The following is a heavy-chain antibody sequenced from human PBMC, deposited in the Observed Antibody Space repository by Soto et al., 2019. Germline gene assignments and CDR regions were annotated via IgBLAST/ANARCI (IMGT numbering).Heavy chain of an antibody. J-gene: IGHJ4*02. Sequence: GGSLRLSCTASGFTFGDYAMNWVRQAPGKGLEWVGFIRSKAYGGTTEYAASVKGRFTISRDDSKSIAYLQMNSLKTEDTAVYYCAKVRAEYYDGSCPNYWGQGTLVTVSS. CDR2: IRSKAYGGTT. CDR3: AKVRAEYYDGSCPNY. CDR1: GFTFGDYA. V-gene: IGHV3-49*04. D-gene: IGHD3-22*01.